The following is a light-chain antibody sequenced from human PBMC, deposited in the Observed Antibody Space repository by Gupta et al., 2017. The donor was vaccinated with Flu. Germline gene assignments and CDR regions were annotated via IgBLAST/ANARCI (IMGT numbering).Light chain of an antibody. V-gene: IGKV3-11*01. CDR1: QSVGRY. CDR3: QQRSNCPVT. Sequence: ILLTQSPSTLSLSPGDRSTLSCRASQSVGRYLDWYQQKPGQAPRLFIYDASSMDYGFPARFSGSGSGTEFTLTISSLEPEDFAIYYCQQRSNCPVTFGQGTLMDIK. CDR2: DAS. J-gene: IGKJ5*01.